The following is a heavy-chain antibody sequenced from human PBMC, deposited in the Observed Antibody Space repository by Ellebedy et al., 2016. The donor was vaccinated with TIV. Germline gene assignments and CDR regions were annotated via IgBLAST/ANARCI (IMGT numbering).Heavy chain of an antibody. CDR1: GFTFSSYG. CDR3: ARDPGPGAFDI. CDR2: IWYDGSNK. J-gene: IGHJ3*02. V-gene: IGHV3-33*01. Sequence: GGSLRLSCAASGFTFSSYGMHWVRQAPGKGLEWVAVIWYDGSNKYYADSVKGRFTISRDNSKNTLYLQMNSLRAEDTAVYYCARDPGPGAFDIWGQGTMVTVSS.